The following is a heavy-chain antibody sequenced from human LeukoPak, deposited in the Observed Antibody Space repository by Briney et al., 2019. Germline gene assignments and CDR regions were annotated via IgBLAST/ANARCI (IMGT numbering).Heavy chain of an antibody. CDR3: ARARGGSYFDY. V-gene: IGHV1-69*04. Sequence: SVKVSCKASGGTFSSCAISWVRQAPGQGLEWMGRIIPIFGIANYAQKFQGRVTITADKSTSTAYMELSSLRSEDTAVYYCARARGGSYFDYWGQGTLVTVSS. CDR1: GGTFSSCA. CDR2: IIPIFGIA. D-gene: IGHD3-16*01. J-gene: IGHJ4*02.